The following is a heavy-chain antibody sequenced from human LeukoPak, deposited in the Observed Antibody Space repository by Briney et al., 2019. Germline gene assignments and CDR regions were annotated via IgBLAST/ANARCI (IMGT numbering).Heavy chain of an antibody. V-gene: IGHV3-48*03. CDR1: GFTFSSYE. J-gene: IGHJ3*02. D-gene: IGHD6-13*01. Sequence: GGSLRLSCAASGFTFSSYEMNWVRQAPGKGLEWVSYISSSGSAIYYADSVKGRFTISRDNAKNSLYLQMNSLRAEDTAVYYCARRPYSSSWPGDAFDIWGQGTMVTVSS. CDR3: ARRPYSSSWPGDAFDI. CDR2: ISSSGSAI.